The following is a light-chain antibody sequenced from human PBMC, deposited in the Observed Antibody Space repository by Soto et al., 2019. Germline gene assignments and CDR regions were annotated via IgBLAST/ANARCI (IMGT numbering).Light chain of an antibody. J-gene: IGKJ1*01. Sequence: DIQMTQSPSTLSGSVGYIVTITFRASQTISSWLAWYQQKPGKAPNLLIHKASHLESGVPSRFSGSGSGTEFTLTISSLQPGDFATYYCQHYNTYPWTFGQGTKVDIK. CDR3: QHYNTYPWT. CDR1: QTISSW. V-gene: IGKV1-5*03. CDR2: KAS.